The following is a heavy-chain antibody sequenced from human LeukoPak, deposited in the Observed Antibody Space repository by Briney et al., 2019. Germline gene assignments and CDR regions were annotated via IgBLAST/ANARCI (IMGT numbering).Heavy chain of an antibody. D-gene: IGHD2-15*01. V-gene: IGHV4-39*01. CDR2: IYYSGIT. CDR3: ASSSWLRDANFDN. Sequence: SETLSLTCTVSGGSISTSDRYWGWIRQPPGKGLEWIGSIYYSGITYRNPSLKSRVTISVDTSKNQFSLRLSSVTAADTAVYYCASSSWLRDANFDNWGQGTLVTVSS. J-gene: IGHJ4*02. CDR1: GGSISTSDRY.